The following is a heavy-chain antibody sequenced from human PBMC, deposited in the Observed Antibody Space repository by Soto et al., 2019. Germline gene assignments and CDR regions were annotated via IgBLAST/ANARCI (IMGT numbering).Heavy chain of an antibody. Sequence: QVQLVESGGGVVQPGRSLRLSCAASGFTFSNHAMHWVRQAPGKGLEWVAQIWYDGSVKNYADSMKGRFTVSRDSPKNTLFLQMNSLRVEDTAVYYCASDGQHLAPYAFEIWGQGTLVTVSS. CDR3: ASDGQHLAPYAFEI. V-gene: IGHV3-33*01. CDR1: GFTFSNHA. CDR2: IWYDGSVK. J-gene: IGHJ3*02. D-gene: IGHD6-13*01.